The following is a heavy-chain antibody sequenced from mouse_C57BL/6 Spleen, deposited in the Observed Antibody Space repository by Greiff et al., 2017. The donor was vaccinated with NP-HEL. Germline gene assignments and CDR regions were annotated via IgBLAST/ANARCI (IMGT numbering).Heavy chain of an antibody. V-gene: IGHV1-82*01. D-gene: IGHD1-1*01. CDR2: IYPGDGDT. Sequence: QVQLQQSGPELVKPGASVKISCKASGYAFSSSWMNWVKQRPGKGLEWIGRIYPGDGDTNYNGKFKGKATLTADKSSSTAYMQLSSLTSEDSAVYFCARDRYYYGFYYAMDYWGQGTSVTVSS. J-gene: IGHJ4*01. CDR3: ARDRYYYGFYYAMDY. CDR1: GYAFSSSW.